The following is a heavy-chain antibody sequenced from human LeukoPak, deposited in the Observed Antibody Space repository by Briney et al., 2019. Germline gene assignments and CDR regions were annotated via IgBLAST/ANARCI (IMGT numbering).Heavy chain of an antibody. CDR3: ARDKSPSKYYYYGMDV. Sequence: GGSLRLSCAASGFTFSSYGMHWVRQAPGKGLEWVAVIWYDGSNKYYADSVKGRFTISRDNSKNTLYLRMNSPRAEDTAVYYCARDKSPSKYYYYGMDVWGQGTTVTVSS. V-gene: IGHV3-33*01. CDR2: IWYDGSNK. D-gene: IGHD2-2*01. CDR1: GFTFSSYG. J-gene: IGHJ6*02.